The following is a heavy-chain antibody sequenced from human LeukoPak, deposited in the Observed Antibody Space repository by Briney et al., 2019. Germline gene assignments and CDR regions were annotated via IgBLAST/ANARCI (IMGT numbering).Heavy chain of an antibody. J-gene: IGHJ3*02. D-gene: IGHD5/OR15-5a*01. Sequence: PSGTLSLTCTVSGGSISSSSYYWGWIRQPPGKGLEWLGSIYYSGSTYYNPSLKSRVTISVDTSKNQFSLKLSSVTAADTAVYYCAARIYEAFDIWGQGTMVTVSS. CDR1: GGSISSSSYY. V-gene: IGHV4-39*01. CDR2: IYYSGST. CDR3: AARIYEAFDI.